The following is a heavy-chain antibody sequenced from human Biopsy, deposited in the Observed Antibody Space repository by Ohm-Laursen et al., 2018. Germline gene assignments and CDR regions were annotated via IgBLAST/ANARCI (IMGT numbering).Heavy chain of an antibody. V-gene: IGHV3-33*06. J-gene: IGHJ3*01. CDR3: VKDGGQTAPYSFDV. Sequence: RSLRLSCAASGFTFSDHNMHWVRQAPGKGLEWVAFIWSSATYKAYADSVKGRFTVSRVNSKNTAYLQMNSLSADDTAIYSCVKDGGQTAPYSFDVWGPGTMVTVSS. D-gene: IGHD3-16*01. CDR1: GFTFSDHN. CDR2: IWSSATYK.